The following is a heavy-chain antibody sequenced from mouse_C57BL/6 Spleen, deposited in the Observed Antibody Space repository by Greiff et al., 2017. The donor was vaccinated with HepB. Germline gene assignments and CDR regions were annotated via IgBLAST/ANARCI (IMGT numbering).Heavy chain of an antibody. Sequence: EVQLQQSGPELVKPGASVKISCKASGYTFTDYYMNWVKQSHGKSLEWIGDINPNNGGTSYNQKFKGKATLTVDKSSSTAYMELRSLTSEDSAVYYCARLGVVAIDYWGQGTTLTVSS. CDR2: INPNNGGT. CDR1: GYTFTDYY. J-gene: IGHJ2*01. CDR3: ARLGVVAIDY. D-gene: IGHD1-1*01. V-gene: IGHV1-26*01.